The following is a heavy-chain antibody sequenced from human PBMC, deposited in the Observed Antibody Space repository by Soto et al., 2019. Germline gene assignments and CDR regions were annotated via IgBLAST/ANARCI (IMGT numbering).Heavy chain of an antibody. D-gene: IGHD6-13*01. CDR3: ARVSLRQQLATDFDY. J-gene: IGHJ4*02. CDR2: ISAYNGNT. CDR1: GGTFSSYA. V-gene: IGHV1-18*01. Sequence: QVQLVQSGAEVKKPGSSVKVSCKASGGTFSSYAISWVRQAPGQGLEWMGGISAYNGNTNYAQKLQGRVTMTTDTSTSTAYRELRSLRPDDRAVYYCARVSLRQQLATDFDYWGQGTLVTVSS.